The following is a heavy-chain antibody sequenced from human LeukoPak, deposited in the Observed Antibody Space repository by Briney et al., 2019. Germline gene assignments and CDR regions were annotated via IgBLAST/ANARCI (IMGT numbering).Heavy chain of an antibody. V-gene: IGHV1-2*02. CDR3: ARALYSSAWPNFDY. D-gene: IGHD6-19*01. CDR2: INPNSGGT. CDR1: GYTFTGYY. Sequence: ASVKVSCEASGYTFTGYYMHWVRQAPGQGLEWMGWINPNSGGTNYAQQLQGRVTMTRDTSISTAYMELSRLRSDDTAVYYCARALYSSAWPNFDYWGQGTLVTVSS. J-gene: IGHJ4*02.